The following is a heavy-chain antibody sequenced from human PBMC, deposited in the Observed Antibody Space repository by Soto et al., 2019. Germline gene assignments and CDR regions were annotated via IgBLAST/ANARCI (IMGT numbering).Heavy chain of an antibody. Sequence: SETLSLTCTVSGGSISSSSYYWGWIRQPPGKGLEWIGSIYYSGSTYYNPSLKSRVTISVDTSNNQFSLKLSSVSAADTAVYYCARVSAGFGYFDSWGQGTLVTVSS. CDR3: ARVSAGFGYFDS. J-gene: IGHJ4*02. V-gene: IGHV4-39*07. CDR1: GGSISSSSYY. D-gene: IGHD3-3*01. CDR2: IYYSGST.